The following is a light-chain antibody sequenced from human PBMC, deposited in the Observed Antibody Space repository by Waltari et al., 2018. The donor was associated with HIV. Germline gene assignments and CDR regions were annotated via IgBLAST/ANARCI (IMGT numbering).Light chain of an antibody. Sequence: EIVMPQSPATLSVSPGEGATLSCRASQSVYSNLAWYQQKPGQAPRLLIYGASTRATGIPARFSGSGSGTEFTLTISSLQSEDFAVYYCQRYNHGVTFGQGTRLEIK. J-gene: IGKJ5*01. CDR2: GAS. CDR1: QSVYSN. V-gene: IGKV3-15*01. CDR3: QRYNHGVT.